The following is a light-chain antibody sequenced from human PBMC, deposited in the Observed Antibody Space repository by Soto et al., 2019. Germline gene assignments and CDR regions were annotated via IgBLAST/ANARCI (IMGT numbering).Light chain of an antibody. CDR2: GAS. CDR1: QSLTNNY. CDR3: KQYEAVVT. J-gene: IGKJ1*01. Sequence: EIVLTQSPGTLSFSPGERATLSCRASQSLTNNYFAWYQQKPGRALRLLIDGASTRATGIQDRFSGSGSGTEFTLTIRRLEPEDVAVYYCKQYEAVVTCGQGTKVDIK. V-gene: IGKV3-20*01.